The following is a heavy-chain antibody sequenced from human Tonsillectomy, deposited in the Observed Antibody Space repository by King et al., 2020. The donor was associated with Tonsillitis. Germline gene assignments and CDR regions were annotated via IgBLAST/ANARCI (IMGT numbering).Heavy chain of an antibody. Sequence: VQLVESGGGLVQPGGSLRLSCAASGFTFSSYSMNWVRQAPGKGLEWVSYISGSSTTIYYADSVKGRFTISRDKAKNSLYLQMNSLRDEDTAVYYCARGSKRWFGEFQFDYWGQGTLVTVSS. D-gene: IGHD3-10*01. V-gene: IGHV3-48*02. CDR1: GFTFSSYS. CDR2: ISGSSTTI. CDR3: ARGSKRWFGEFQFDY. J-gene: IGHJ4*02.